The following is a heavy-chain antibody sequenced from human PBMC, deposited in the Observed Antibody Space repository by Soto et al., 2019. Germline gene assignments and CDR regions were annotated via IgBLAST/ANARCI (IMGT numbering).Heavy chain of an antibody. Sequence: EVQLVESGGDLVQPGGSLKLSCAASGFTFSGSAMHWVRQASGKRLEWVGRIRSKGNNYATVYGASLKGRFTISRDDAKNTAYLQMNSLNTEDTAVYYCSRQASDFWSGKPQYYMDVWGKGTTVTVSS. J-gene: IGHJ6*03. CDR2: IRSKGNNYAT. D-gene: IGHD3-3*01. V-gene: IGHV3-73*01. CDR1: GFTFSGSA. CDR3: SRQASDFWSGKPQYYMDV.